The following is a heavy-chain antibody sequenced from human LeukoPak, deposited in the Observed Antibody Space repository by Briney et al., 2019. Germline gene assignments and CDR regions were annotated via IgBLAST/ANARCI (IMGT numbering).Heavy chain of an antibody. CDR3: ARARPYGSGSYYEYFDY. CDR2: INPSGGST. CDR1: GYTFTSYY. V-gene: IGHV1-46*01. J-gene: IGHJ4*02. D-gene: IGHD3-10*01. Sequence: ASVKVSCKASGYTFTSYYMHWVRQAPGQGLEGMGIINPSGGSTSYAQKFQGRVTMTRYMSTSTVYMELSSLRSEDTAVYYCARARPYGSGSYYEYFDYWGRGTLVTVSS.